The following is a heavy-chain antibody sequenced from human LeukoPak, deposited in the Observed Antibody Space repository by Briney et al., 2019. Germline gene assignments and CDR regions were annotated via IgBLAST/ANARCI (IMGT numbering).Heavy chain of an antibody. V-gene: IGHV3-7*05. D-gene: IGHD3-3*02. J-gene: IGHJ4*02. CDR1: GFSFSSYW. CDR2: IKEDGSEK. Sequence: PGGSLRLSCAASGFSFSSYWMSWVRQAPERGLEWVANIKEDGSEKYYVGSMKGRFTISRDNAKNSLYLQMNSLRVEDTAVYYCARAAAFGTVDYGGQGALVTVSS. CDR3: ARAAAFGTVDY.